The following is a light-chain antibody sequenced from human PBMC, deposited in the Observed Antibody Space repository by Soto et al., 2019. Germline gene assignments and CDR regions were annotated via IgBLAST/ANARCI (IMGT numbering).Light chain of an antibody. Sequence: QSVLTQSPSAAASLGDSVKLTCTLSSGHGSYAIAWHQQQPEKGPRYLMKLNSDGSHNKGDGIPDRFSGSSSGAERYLTISSLQSEDEADYYCQTWGTGIVVFGGGTKVTVL. CDR1: SGHGSYA. V-gene: IGLV4-69*01. CDR3: QTWGTGIVV. J-gene: IGLJ2*01. CDR2: LNSDGSH.